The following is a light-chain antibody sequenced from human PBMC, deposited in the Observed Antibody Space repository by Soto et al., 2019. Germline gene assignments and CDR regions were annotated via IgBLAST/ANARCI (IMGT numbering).Light chain of an antibody. CDR1: QSVSSY. CDR3: QQRSNRPIT. Sequence: EIVLTQSPGTLSLSPGERATLSCRASQSVSSYLAWYQQNPRQAPLLLIYAASNAATGIPARFSGSGSATDSTLTISILEPEDFVVYYRQQRSNRPITFGQGTRLEIK. J-gene: IGKJ5*01. CDR2: AAS. V-gene: IGKV3-11*01.